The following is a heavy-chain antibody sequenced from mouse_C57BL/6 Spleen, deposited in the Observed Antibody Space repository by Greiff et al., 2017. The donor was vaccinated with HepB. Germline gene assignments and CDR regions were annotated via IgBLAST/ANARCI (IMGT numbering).Heavy chain of an antibody. CDR3: ARGSGYYGSSYDYFDY. CDR2: IYPRSGNT. CDR1: GYTFTSYG. Sequence: LLESGAELARPGASVKLSCKASGYTFTSYGISWVKQRTGQGLEWIGEIYPRSGNTYYNEKFKGKATLTADKSSSTAYMELRSLTSEDSAVYFCARGSGYYGSSYDYFDYWGQGTTLTVSS. V-gene: IGHV1-81*01. D-gene: IGHD1-1*01. J-gene: IGHJ2*01.